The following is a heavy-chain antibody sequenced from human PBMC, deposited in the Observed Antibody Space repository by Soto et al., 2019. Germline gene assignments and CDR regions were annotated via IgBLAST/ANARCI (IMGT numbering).Heavy chain of an antibody. D-gene: IGHD5-18*01. CDR2: ISSSSSYI. CDR1: GFTFSSYS. V-gene: IGHV3-21*01. Sequence: AASGFTFSSYSMNWVRQAPGKGLEWVSSISSSSSYIYYADSVKGRFTISRDNAKNSLYLQMNSLRAEDTAVYYCARGGDTAMVTSWYYYYGMDVWGQGTTVTVSS. J-gene: IGHJ6*02. CDR3: ARGGDTAMVTSWYYYYGMDV.